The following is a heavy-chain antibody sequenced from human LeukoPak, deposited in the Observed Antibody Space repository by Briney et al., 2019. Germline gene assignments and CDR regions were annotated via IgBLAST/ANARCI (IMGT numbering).Heavy chain of an antibody. CDR3: AKDNIVVVVAATYDY. Sequence: PGGSLRLSCAASGFTFSDYYMSWIRQAPGKGLEWVSYISSSSSYTNYADSVKGRFTISRDNSKNTLYLQMNSLRADDTAVYYCAKDNIVVVVAATYDYWGQGTLVTVSS. J-gene: IGHJ4*02. CDR2: ISSSSSYT. V-gene: IGHV3-11*05. D-gene: IGHD2-15*01. CDR1: GFTFSDYY.